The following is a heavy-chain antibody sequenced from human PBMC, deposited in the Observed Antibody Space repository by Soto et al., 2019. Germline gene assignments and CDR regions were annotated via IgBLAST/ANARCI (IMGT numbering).Heavy chain of an antibody. Sequence: EVQLLESGGGLVQPGGSLRLSCAASGFTFSSYTMSWVRQALGKGLEWILAVSGSGGSTDYADSVKGRFTISRDNSKDTLYLQMNNLRAEDTAVYYCAKPPDYNWNDYWGQGTLVTVSS. D-gene: IGHD1-20*01. V-gene: IGHV3-23*01. CDR1: GFTFSSYT. CDR2: VSGSGGST. J-gene: IGHJ4*02. CDR3: AKPPDYNWNDY.